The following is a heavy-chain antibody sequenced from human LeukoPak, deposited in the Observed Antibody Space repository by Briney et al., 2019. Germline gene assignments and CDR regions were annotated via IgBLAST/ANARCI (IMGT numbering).Heavy chain of an antibody. CDR3: AREKGNDALDI. CDR2: IYYSGNT. V-gene: IGHV4-31*03. Sequence: SETLSLTCNVSGVSIINAGNYWTWIRQHPGKGLEWIGYIYYSGNTYYNPSLKSRVIMSIDTSKNQFSLTLNSLTAADTAMYYCAREKGNDALDIWGQGTMVTVSS. CDR1: GVSIINAGNY. J-gene: IGHJ3*02.